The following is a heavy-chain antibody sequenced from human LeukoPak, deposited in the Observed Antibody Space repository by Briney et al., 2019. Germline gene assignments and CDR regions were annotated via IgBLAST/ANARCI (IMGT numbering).Heavy chain of an antibody. CDR1: GFTFSNAW. V-gene: IGHV3-15*01. CDR3: TAYRITMARKNDY. CDR2: IKSKSDGGTT. D-gene: IGHD3-10*01. Sequence: GGSLRLSCAASGFTFSNAWVSWVRQAPGKGLEWVGRIKSKSDGGTTDDAAPVKGRFTISRDDSKNTLYLQMNSLKTEDTAVYYCTAYRITMARKNDYWGQGTLVTVSS. J-gene: IGHJ4*02.